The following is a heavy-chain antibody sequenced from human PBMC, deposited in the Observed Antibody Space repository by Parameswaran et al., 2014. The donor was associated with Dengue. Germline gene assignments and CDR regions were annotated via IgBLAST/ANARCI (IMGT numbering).Heavy chain of an antibody. CDR2: IWHDGTTK. V-gene: IGHV3-33*01. CDR3: ARVGSGGGFDY. J-gene: IGHJ4*02. Sequence: WIRQPPGKGLEWVAAIWHDGTTKYYADSVKGRFIISRDQSKNTLYLQMNSLRVEDTAVYYCARVGSGGGFDYWGQGTLVTVSS. D-gene: IGHD1-26*01.